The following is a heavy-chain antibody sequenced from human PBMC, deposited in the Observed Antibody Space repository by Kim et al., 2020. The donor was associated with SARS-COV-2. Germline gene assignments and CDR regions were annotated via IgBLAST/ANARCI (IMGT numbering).Heavy chain of an antibody. D-gene: IGHD2-8*01. V-gene: IGHV3-7*01. CDR2: INQDGSEK. CDR3: ARDDKYVNWFDP. Sequence: GGSLRLSCVGSGFTFSSYWMSWVRQAPGKGLEWVANINQDGSEKYYVDSVKGRFTISRDNAKNSVYLQMNSLRAEDTAVYYCARDDKYVNWFDPWGQGT. CDR1: GFTFSSYW. J-gene: IGHJ5*02.